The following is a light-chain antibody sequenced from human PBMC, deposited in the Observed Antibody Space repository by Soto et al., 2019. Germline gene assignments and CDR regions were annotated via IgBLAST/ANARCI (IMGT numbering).Light chain of an antibody. CDR1: SSDIGNYNY. J-gene: IGLJ1*01. CDR3: SSYTTVNTLVS. CDR2: EVN. Sequence: QSALTQPASVSGSPGQSITISCTGTSSDIGNYNYVSWYQQHPGKAPKLIIYEVNTRPSGVSNRFSGSKSDNTASLTISGLQAEDEADYYCSSYTTVNTLVSFGTGTKLTVL. V-gene: IGLV2-14*01.